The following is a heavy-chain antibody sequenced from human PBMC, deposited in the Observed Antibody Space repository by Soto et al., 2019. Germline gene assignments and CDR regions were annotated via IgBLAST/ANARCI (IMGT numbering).Heavy chain of an antibody. CDR3: SRVDPGETSPFVH. CDR1: GYLFTSYY. D-gene: IGHD3-10*01. J-gene: IGHJ4*01. V-gene: IGHV1-46*03. CDR2: INPFDGSR. Sequence: ASVDISCTASGYLFTSYYIHWVRQAPGQGLEWMGWINPFDGSRMFAQSFQGRVTMTRDTSTSTVYMEVSSLISEDTAVYYCSRVDPGETSPFVHWG.